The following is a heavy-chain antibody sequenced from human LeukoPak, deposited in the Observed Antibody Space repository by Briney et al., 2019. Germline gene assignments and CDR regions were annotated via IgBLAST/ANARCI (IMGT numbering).Heavy chain of an antibody. Sequence: GESLKISCEGSGYTFTSSWIGWVRQMPGKGLEWMGIVDPGDSETRYSPSFRGQVTISADTSISTAYLQWSSLKASDTAMYYCARLPGIVATIERYFDYWGQGTLVTVSS. V-gene: IGHV5-51*01. CDR1: GYTFTSSW. J-gene: IGHJ4*02. D-gene: IGHD5-12*01. CDR3: ARLPGIVATIERYFDY. CDR2: VDPGDSET.